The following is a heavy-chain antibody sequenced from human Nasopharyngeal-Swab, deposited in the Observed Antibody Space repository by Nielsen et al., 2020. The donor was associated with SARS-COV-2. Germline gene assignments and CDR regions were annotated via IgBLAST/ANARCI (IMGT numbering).Heavy chain of an antibody. J-gene: IGHJ3*02. D-gene: IGHD6-13*01. Sequence: GGSLRLSCAASGFTFSSYGMHWVRQAPGKGLEWVALIWYDGSNKYYADSVKGRFTISRDNSKNTLYLQMNSLRAEDTAVYYCARGKPIYSSSWYEDVFDIWGQGTMVTVSS. V-gene: IGHV3-33*01. CDR2: IWYDGSNK. CDR3: ARGKPIYSSSWYEDVFDI. CDR1: GFTFSSYG.